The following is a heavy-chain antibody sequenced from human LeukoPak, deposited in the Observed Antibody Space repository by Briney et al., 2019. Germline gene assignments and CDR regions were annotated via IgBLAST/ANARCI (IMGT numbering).Heavy chain of an antibody. CDR2: IKQDGTET. D-gene: IGHD4-17*01. CDR3: AKEAGTTVTRDWYFDL. CDR1: GFIFSSYW. J-gene: IGHJ2*01. V-gene: IGHV3-7*05. Sequence: PDGSLRQSCAASGFIFSSYWMTWVRQAPAKGLDCLSTIKQDGTETYYVDSLKGRFTISRDNAKNSLYLQLNSLRAEDTAVYYCAKEAGTTVTRDWYFDLWGRGTLVTVSS.